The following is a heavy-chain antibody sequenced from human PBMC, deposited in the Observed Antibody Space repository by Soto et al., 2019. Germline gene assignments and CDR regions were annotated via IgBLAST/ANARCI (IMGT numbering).Heavy chain of an antibody. CDR2: ISGSGTGT. J-gene: IGHJ4*02. Sequence: EVLLLESGGGLVQPGGSLRLSCAASGITFNNYALNWVRQAPGKGLAWVSGISGSGTGTYYADSVKGRFTISRDNSKSTVYLHMNSLRADDTAIYYCAKEGGGGAAMVTSDFDYWGQGTLVTVSS. V-gene: IGHV3-23*01. CDR1: GITFNNYA. D-gene: IGHD5-18*01. CDR3: AKEGGGGAAMVTSDFDY.